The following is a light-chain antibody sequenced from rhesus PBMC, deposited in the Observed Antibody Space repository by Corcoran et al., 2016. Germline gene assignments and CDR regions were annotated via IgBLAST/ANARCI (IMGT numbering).Light chain of an antibody. CDR1: QGIRNY. Sequence: DIQMTQSPSSLSASVGDSVSITCRASQGIRNYLAWYHQRPGKAPMLLISDAATLQTGVPSKFSGSGSGTDVTLTINGLQPEEFATYSCHQHSNYPFTFGPGTKLDIK. CDR2: DAA. J-gene: IGKJ3*01. CDR3: HQHSNYPFT. V-gene: IGKV1-25*01.